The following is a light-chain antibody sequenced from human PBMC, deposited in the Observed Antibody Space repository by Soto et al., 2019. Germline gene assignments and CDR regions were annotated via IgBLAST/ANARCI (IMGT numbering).Light chain of an antibody. J-gene: IGKJ2*01. CDR3: QQRSNWPPEYT. CDR1: QSVSSF. Sequence: EIVLTQSPANLSLSPGERATLSCRASQSVSSFLAWYQQKPGQAPRLLLYDVSNRATGIPARFSGSGSGTDFTLTISSLEPEDFAVYYFQQRSNWPPEYTFGQGSKLEIK. V-gene: IGKV3-11*01. CDR2: DVS.